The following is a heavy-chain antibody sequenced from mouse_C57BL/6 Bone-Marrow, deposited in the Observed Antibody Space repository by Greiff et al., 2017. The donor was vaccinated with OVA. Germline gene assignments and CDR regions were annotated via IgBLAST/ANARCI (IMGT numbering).Heavy chain of an antibody. CDR1: GYTFTSYW. CDR3: ARSRDGSPLDY. CDR2: IHPNSGST. J-gene: IGHJ2*01. D-gene: IGHD2-3*01. Sequence: QVQLQQPGAELVKPGASVKLSCKASGYTFTSYWMQWVKQRPGQGLEWIGMIHPNSGSTNYNEKFKSKATLTVDKSSSTAYMQLSSLTSEDSAVYYCARSRDGSPLDYWGQGTTLTVSS. V-gene: IGHV1-64*01.